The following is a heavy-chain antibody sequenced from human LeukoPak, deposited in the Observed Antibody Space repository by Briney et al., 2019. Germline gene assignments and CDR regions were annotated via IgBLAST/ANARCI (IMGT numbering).Heavy chain of an antibody. CDR2: IKQDGSET. V-gene: IGHV3-7*01. D-gene: IGHD2-21*01. CDR3: ARDQGILFFDC. Sequence: GGSLRLSCSASGYTFSNYWMSWVRQAPGKGLEYVANIKQDGSETYYVDSVKGRFTISRDNAKNSLYLQMNSLRVEDTAVYYCARDQGILFFDCWGQGTLVTVSS. J-gene: IGHJ4*02. CDR1: GYTFSNYW.